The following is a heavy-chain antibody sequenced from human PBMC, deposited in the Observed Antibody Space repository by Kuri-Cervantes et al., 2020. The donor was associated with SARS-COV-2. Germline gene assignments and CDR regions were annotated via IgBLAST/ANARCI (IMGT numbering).Heavy chain of an antibody. J-gene: IGHJ6*03. CDR2: ISQSGNT. D-gene: IGHD4/OR15-4a*01. Sequence: LRLSCAVSGGSISSGNFYWSWIRQPPGKGLEWIGYISQSGNTYYNPSLKSRVTISVDRSKNQFSLKVSSVSAADTAVYYCARDLPSDYTYYYYYMDAWGKGTTVTVSS. V-gene: IGHV4-30-2*01. CDR3: ARDLPSDYTYYYYYMDA. CDR1: GGSISSGNFY.